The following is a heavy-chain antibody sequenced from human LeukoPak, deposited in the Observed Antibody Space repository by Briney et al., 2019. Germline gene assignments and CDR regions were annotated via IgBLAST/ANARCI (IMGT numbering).Heavy chain of an antibody. CDR1: GGSFSGYY. D-gene: IGHD3-10*01. Sequence: SETLSLTCAVYGGSFSGYYWSWIRQPPGKGLEWIGEINHSGSTNYNPSLKSRVTISVDTSKNQFSLKLSSVTAADTAVYYCARLSGRGVDYWGQGTLVTVSS. CDR3: ARLSGRGVDY. V-gene: IGHV4-34*01. J-gene: IGHJ4*02. CDR2: INHSGST.